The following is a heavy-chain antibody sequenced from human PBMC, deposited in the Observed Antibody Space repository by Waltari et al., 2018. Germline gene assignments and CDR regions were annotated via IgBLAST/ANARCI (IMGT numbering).Heavy chain of an antibody. J-gene: IGHJ4*02. V-gene: IGHV4-39*07. Sequence: QLQLQESGPGLVKPSETLSLTCTVSGGSISSSSYYWGWIRQPPGKGLEWIGSIYYSGSTYYNPSLKSRVTRSVDTSKNQFSLKLSSVTAADTAVYYCARDPVKGIADYWGQGTLVTVSS. D-gene: IGHD6-13*01. CDR1: GGSISSSSYY. CDR3: ARDPVKGIADY. CDR2: IYYSGST.